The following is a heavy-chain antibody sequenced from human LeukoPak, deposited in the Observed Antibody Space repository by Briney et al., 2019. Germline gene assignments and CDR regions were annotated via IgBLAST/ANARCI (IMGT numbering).Heavy chain of an antibody. CDR3: ARDVPMIVVVITSDAFDI. CDR2: IKQDGSEK. Sequence: GGSLRLSCAASGFTFSSYWMSWVRQAPGKGLEWVANIKQDGSEKYYVDSVKGRFTISRDNAKNSLYLQMNSLRAEDTAVYYCARDVPMIVVVITSDAFDIWGQGTMVTVSS. V-gene: IGHV3-7*01. CDR1: GFTFSSYW. J-gene: IGHJ3*02. D-gene: IGHD3-22*01.